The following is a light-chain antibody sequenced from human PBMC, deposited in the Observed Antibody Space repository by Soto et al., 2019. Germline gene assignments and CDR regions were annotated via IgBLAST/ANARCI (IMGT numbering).Light chain of an antibody. Sequence: DIQMTQSPSTLSASVGARVTITCRASQSISGWLAWYQQKTGKAPNLLISDASSLESGVPSRFSGSGSGTEFTLTISGLQPDDFATYYCQQYCSYSSFGQGTKLESK. CDR2: DAS. CDR3: QQYCSYSS. J-gene: IGKJ2*01. CDR1: QSISGW. V-gene: IGKV1-5*01.